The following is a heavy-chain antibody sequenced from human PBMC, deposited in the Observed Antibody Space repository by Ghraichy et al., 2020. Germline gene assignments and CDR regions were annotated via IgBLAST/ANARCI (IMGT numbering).Heavy chain of an antibody. CDR2: ISGSGGST. Sequence: GGSLRLSCAASGFTFSSYAMSWVRQAPGKGLEWVSGISGSGGSTYHADSMKGRFTISRDNSKNTLYLQMNSLRAEDTAVYYCAKAYSSGWSFDYWGQGTLVTVSS. J-gene: IGHJ4*02. D-gene: IGHD6-19*01. V-gene: IGHV3-23*01. CDR1: GFTFSSYA. CDR3: AKAYSSGWSFDY.